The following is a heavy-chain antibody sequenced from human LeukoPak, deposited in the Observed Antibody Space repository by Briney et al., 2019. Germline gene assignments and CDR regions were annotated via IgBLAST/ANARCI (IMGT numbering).Heavy chain of an antibody. Sequence: GESPKISCKGSGYSFTRSWIGWVRQMPGKGLEWMGIIYPGDSDTRYSPSFQGQVTISADKSISTAYLQWSSLKASDTAMYYCASASYSSSSTPFDYWGQGTLVTVSS. J-gene: IGHJ4*02. CDR3: ASASYSSSSTPFDY. V-gene: IGHV5-51*01. CDR1: GYSFTRSW. CDR2: IYPGDSDT. D-gene: IGHD6-6*01.